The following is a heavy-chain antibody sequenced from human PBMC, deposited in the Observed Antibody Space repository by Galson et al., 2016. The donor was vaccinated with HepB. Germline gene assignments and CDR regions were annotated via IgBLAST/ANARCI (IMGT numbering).Heavy chain of an antibody. D-gene: IGHD3-16*01. CDR3: ARDQEKHGWRSFFDP. V-gene: IGHV1-3*01. CDR1: GYTFTSYS. Sequence: SVKVSCKASGYTFTSYSLHWVRQAPGQRPEWIGWIDLANGNTKYVPKLGGRITVTRDTSAKTAYMELRRLRSDDTALYLCARDQEKHGWRSFFDPWGQGTLLIVSS. CDR2: IDLANGNT. J-gene: IGHJ5*02.